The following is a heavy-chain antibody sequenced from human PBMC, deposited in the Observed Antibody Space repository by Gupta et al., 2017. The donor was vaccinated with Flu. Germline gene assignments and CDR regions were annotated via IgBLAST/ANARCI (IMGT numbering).Heavy chain of an antibody. D-gene: IGHD3-16*01. Sequence: EVQLVESGGGLVQPGGSLRLSCAASGFTFSTYEMNWVRQAPGKGLEWVSYISSSGSTKYYADSVKGRFTISRDNAKNSLDLQMNSLRAEDTAVYYCARDHHLPPDLLYWNYVGMDVWGQGTTVTVSS. V-gene: IGHV3-48*03. J-gene: IGHJ6*02. CDR3: ARDHHLPPDLLYWNYVGMDV. CDR2: ISSSGSTK. CDR1: GFTFSTYE.